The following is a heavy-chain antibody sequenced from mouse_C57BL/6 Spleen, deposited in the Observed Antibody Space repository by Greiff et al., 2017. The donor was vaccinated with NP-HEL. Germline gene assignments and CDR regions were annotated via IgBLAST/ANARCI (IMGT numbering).Heavy chain of an antibody. CDR3: ARGYYGSSH. V-gene: IGHV3-6*01. CDR2: ISYDGSN. J-gene: IGHJ4*01. CDR1: GYSITSGYY. Sequence: VQLKESGPGLVKPSQSLSLTCSVTGYSITSGYYWNWIRQFPGNKLEWMGYISYDGSNNYNPSLKNRISITRDTSKNQFFLKLNSVTTEDTATYYCARGYYGSSHWGQGTSVTVSS. D-gene: IGHD1-1*01.